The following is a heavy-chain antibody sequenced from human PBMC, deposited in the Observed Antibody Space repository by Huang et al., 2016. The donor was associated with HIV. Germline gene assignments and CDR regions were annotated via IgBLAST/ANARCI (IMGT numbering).Heavy chain of an antibody. Sequence: QVRLHQWGTGVLKPSETLSLKCAVYGGSFNGPFWTWIRQSPGKGLEWIGEIHHRGTTSSNPSLKSRVTMSLDTSKSQFYLNLTSVTATDTATYYCARPRMTEGNSDSTWSYFDSWGQGTPVIVSS. CDR3: ARPRMTEGNSDSTWSYFDS. D-gene: IGHD2-21*02. V-gene: IGHV4-34*01. CDR1: GGSFNGPF. CDR2: IHHRGTT. J-gene: IGHJ4*02.